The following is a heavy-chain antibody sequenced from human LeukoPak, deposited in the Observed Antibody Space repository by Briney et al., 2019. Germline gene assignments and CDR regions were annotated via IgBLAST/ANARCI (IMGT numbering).Heavy chain of an antibody. CDR2: INPNSGGT. V-gene: IGHV1-2*02. Sequence: ASVKVSCKASGYTFTDYYIHWVRQAPGQGLEWMGWINPNSGGTNYAQKFQGRVTMTRDTSISTAYMELSRLRSDDTAVYYCATPYDILTGYSYWGQGTLVTVSS. CDR1: GYTFTDYY. D-gene: IGHD3-9*01. J-gene: IGHJ4*02. CDR3: ATPYDILTGYSY.